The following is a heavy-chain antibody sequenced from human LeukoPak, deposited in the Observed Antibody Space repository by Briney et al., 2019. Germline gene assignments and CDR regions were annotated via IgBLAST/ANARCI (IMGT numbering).Heavy chain of an antibody. J-gene: IGHJ6*03. CDR3: ARVGYSSSSRGYYYYYYMDV. CDR2: INTNTGNP. Sequence: ASVKVSCKASGYTFTSYAMNWVRQAPGQGLEWMGWINTNTGNPTYAQGFTGRFVFSLDTSVSTAYLQISSLKAEDTAVYYCARVGYSSSSRGYYYYYYMDVWGKGTTVTVSS. D-gene: IGHD6-6*01. CDR1: GYTFTSYA. V-gene: IGHV7-4-1*02.